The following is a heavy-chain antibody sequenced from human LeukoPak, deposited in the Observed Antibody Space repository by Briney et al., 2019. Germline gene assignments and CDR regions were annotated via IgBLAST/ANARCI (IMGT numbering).Heavy chain of an antibody. CDR2: IYHSGST. J-gene: IGHJ4*02. V-gene: IGHV4-4*02. D-gene: IGHD5-18*01. Sequence: PSGTLSLTCAVSGGSISSSNWWSWVRQPPGKGLEWIGEIYHSGSTNYNPSLKSRVTISIDTSKNQFSLKLSSVTAADTAVYYCARLRGYSYGMFDYWGQGTLVTVSS. CDR3: ARLRGYSYGMFDY. CDR1: GGSISSSNW.